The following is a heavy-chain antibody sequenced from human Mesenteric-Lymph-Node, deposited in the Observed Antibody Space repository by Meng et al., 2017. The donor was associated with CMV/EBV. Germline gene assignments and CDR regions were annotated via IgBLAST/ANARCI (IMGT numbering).Heavy chain of an antibody. D-gene: IGHD1-14*01. Sequence: SLRLSCAASGFTFSNAWMSWVRQAPGKGLEWVAGIHGNGAGTYYADSVKGRFIISRDNSRDTLYLQMNSLRAEDTAVYYCAKEPLDWGQGTLVTVSS. J-gene: IGHJ4*02. V-gene: IGHV3-23*01. CDR2: IHGNGAGT. CDR3: AKEPLD. CDR1: GFTFSNAW.